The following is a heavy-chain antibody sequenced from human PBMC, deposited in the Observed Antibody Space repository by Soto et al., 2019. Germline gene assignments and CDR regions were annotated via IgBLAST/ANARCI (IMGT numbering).Heavy chain of an antibody. D-gene: IGHD6-19*01. CDR2: IWYDGSNK. CDR3: ARDVGLQQLLALTDY. J-gene: IGHJ4*02. CDR1: GFTFSSYD. Sequence: QVQLVESGGGVVQPGRSLRLSCAASGFTFSSYDMHWVRQAPGKGLEWVAVIWYDGSNKYYADSVKGRFTISRDNSKNTLYLQMNSLRAEDTAVYYCARDVGLQQLLALTDYWGQGTLVTVSS. V-gene: IGHV3-33*01.